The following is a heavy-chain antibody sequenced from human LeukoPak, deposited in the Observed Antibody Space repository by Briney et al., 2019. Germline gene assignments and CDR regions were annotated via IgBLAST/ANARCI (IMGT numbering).Heavy chain of an antibody. CDR1: GGSISSSSYY. CDR3: ARLCSGGSCYFSAEYFQH. D-gene: IGHD2-15*01. V-gene: IGHV4-39*01. Sequence: SETLSLTCTVSGGSISSSSYYWGWIRQPPGKGLEWIGSIYYSGSTYYNPSLKSRVTISVDTSKNQSSLKLSSVTAADTAVYYCARLCSGGSCYFSAEYFQHWGQGTLVTVSS. CDR2: IYYSGST. J-gene: IGHJ1*01.